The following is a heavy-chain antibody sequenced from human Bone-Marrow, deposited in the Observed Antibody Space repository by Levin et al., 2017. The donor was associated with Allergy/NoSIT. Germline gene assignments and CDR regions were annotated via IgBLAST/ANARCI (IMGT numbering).Heavy chain of an antibody. CDR2: ITGSGTTT. CDR3: AKDIPFGIVGSLDY. J-gene: IGHJ4*02. CDR1: GFSFDSYA. D-gene: IGHD1-26*01. V-gene: IGHV3-23*01. Sequence: GGSLRLSCAASGFSFDSYAMSWVRQAPGKGLEWVSSITGSGTTTSYADSVRGRFTISRDNSKNTLYLRMNSLRAEDTAVYYCAKDIPFGIVGSLDYWGQGTLVTVSS.